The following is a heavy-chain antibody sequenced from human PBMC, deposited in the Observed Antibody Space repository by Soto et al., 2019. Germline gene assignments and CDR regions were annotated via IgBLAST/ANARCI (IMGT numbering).Heavy chain of an antibody. J-gene: IGHJ4*02. V-gene: IGHV1-18*01. CDR2: ISAYNGNT. CDR3: ARHAGQRWLQVFDS. CDR1: GYTFTSYG. Sequence: ASVKVSCKASGYTFTSYGISWVRQAPGQGLEWMGWISAYNGNTNYAQKLQGRVTMTTDTSTSTAYMELRSLRSDDTAVYYCARHAGQRWLQVFDSWGQGTLVTVSS. D-gene: IGHD5-12*01.